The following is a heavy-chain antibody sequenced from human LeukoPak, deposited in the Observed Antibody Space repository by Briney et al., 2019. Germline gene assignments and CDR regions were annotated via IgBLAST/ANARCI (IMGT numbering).Heavy chain of an antibody. CDR2: IYTSGST. Sequence: SETLSLPCAVSGGSISSVGYSWSWIRQPAGKGLEWIGRIYTSGSTNYNPSLKSRVTISVDTSKNQFSLKLSSVTAADTAVYYCARAEWIGYYFDYWGQGTLVTVSS. CDR1: GGSISSVGYS. CDR3: ARAEWIGYYFDY. D-gene: IGHD3-3*01. V-gene: IGHV4-61*02. J-gene: IGHJ4*02.